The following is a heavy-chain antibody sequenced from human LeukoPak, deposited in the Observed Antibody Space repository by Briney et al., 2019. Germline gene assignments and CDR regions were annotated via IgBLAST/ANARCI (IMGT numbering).Heavy chain of an antibody. D-gene: IGHD6-13*01. V-gene: IGHV3-23*01. CDR1: GFTFSSYA. J-gene: IGHJ6*02. CDR3: AIDSSSWSYYYYGMDV. CDR2: ISGSGGST. Sequence: PGGSLRLSCAASGFTFSSYAMSWVRQAAGKGLEWVSAISGSGGSTYYADSVKGRFTISRDNSKNTLYLQMNSLRAEDTAVYYCAIDSSSWSYYYYGMDVWGQGTTVTVSS.